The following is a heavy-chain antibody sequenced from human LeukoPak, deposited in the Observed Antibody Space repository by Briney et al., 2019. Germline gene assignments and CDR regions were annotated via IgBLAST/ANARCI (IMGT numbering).Heavy chain of an antibody. CDR2: ISYDGSNK. V-gene: IGHV3-30*04. D-gene: IGHD3-10*01. CDR3: AREAYYYGSGSYYLESEFDY. CDR1: GFTFSSYA. J-gene: IGHJ4*02. Sequence: GGSLRLSCAASGFTFSSYAMHWVRQAPGKGLEWVAVISYDGSNKYYADSVKGRFTISRDNSKNTLYLQMNSLRAEDTAVYYCAREAYYYGSGSYYLESEFDYWGQGTLVTVSS.